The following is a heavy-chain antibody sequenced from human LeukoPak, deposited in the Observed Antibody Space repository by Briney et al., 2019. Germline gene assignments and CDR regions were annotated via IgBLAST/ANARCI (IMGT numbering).Heavy chain of an antibody. Sequence: SETLSLTCTVSDDSFSSHYWNWIRQPPGKGLEFIGWVHYSGDTDYNPSLKSRVTISLDTSDNQFALKVKSATAADTAVYYCARASAVAQVGGYSYHPLDVWGQGTTVTVSS. CDR3: ARASAVAQVGGYSYHPLDV. V-gene: IGHV4-59*08. CDR1: DDSFSSHY. CDR2: VHYSGDT. J-gene: IGHJ6*02. D-gene: IGHD5-18*01.